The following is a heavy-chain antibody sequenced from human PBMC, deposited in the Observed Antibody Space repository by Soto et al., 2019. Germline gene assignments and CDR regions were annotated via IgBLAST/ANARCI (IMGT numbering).Heavy chain of an antibody. D-gene: IGHD6-19*01. CDR3: ARALSTHIAVAGMGYFDS. V-gene: IGHV4-39*07. J-gene: IGHJ4*02. CDR2: LDYSGTA. CDR1: GVSISSTSYN. Sequence: TSETLSLTCNVSGVSISSTSYNWGWIRQPPGKGLEWIGTLDYSGTAHYNPSLKRRVAISLDASKNHFSLQLTSVTAADTAVYYCARALSTHIAVAGMGYFDSWGPGTLVTVSS.